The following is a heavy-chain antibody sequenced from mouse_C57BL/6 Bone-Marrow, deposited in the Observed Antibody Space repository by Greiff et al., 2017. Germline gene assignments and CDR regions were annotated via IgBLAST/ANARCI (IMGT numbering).Heavy chain of an antibody. V-gene: IGHV1-85*01. CDR3: ARLEFDGSSGDWYFDV. Sequence: VQLQESGPALVKPGASVKLSCKASGYTFTSYDINWVKQRPGQGLAWIGWIYPRDGSTKSNEKFKGKATLTVDTSSSTAYMELHSLTSEDSAVYFCARLEFDGSSGDWYFDVWGTGTTVTVSS. J-gene: IGHJ1*03. D-gene: IGHD1-1*01. CDR1: GYTFTSYD. CDR2: IYPRDGST.